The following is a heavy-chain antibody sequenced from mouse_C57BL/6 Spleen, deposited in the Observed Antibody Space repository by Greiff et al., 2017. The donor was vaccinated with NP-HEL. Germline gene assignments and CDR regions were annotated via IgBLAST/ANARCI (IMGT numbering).Heavy chain of an antibody. D-gene: IGHD2-4*01. Sequence: VQLQQSGAELARPGASVKMSCKASGYTFTSYTMHWVKQRPRQGLEWIGYINPSSGYTKYNQKFKDKATLTADKSSSTAYMQLSSLTSEDSAVYYCAREGDYGAWFAYWGQGTLVTVSA. CDR2: INPSSGYT. V-gene: IGHV1-4*01. J-gene: IGHJ3*01. CDR3: AREGDYGAWFAY. CDR1: GYTFTSYT.